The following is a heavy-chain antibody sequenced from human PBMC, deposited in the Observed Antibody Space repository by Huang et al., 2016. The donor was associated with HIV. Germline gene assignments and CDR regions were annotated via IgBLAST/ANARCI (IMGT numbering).Heavy chain of an antibody. CDR1: GDSIGSGGYY. CDR3: ARAPATHSVFFY. V-gene: IGHV4-30-4*08. CDR2: TYYSGSS. Sequence: QVQLQESGPGLVKPSQTLSLTCTVSGDSIGSGGYYWTWIRQSPAKGLEWIGYTYYSGSSDYNPSLNSRVSISIDAFKNRVALKLKAVTVADTAVYYCARAPATHSVFFYWGQGTLVTVSA. J-gene: IGHJ4*02. D-gene: IGHD3-3*01.